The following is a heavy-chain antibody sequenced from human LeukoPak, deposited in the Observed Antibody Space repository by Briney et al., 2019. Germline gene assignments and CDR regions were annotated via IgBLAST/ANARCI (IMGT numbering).Heavy chain of an antibody. CDR3: AKAGSGSYYGMESHFDY. D-gene: IGHD1-26*01. CDR2: ISGSGGST. V-gene: IGHV3-23*01. J-gene: IGHJ4*02. Sequence: GGSLRLSCAASGFTFSSYAMSWVRQAPGKGLEWVSAISGSGGSTYYADSVKGRFTISRDNSKNTLYLQMNSLRAEGTAVYYCAKAGSGSYYGMESHFDYWGQGTLVTVSS. CDR1: GFTFSSYA.